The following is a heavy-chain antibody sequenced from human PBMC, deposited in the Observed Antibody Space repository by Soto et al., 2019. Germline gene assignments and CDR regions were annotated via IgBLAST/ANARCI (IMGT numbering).Heavy chain of an antibody. V-gene: IGHV3-21*01. Sequence: EAQLVESGGGLVKPGGSLRLSCAASGFTFSTYSMNWVRQAPGKGLEWVSSISSSGSSISYADSVKGRFTISRDNAKNSLYLQMDSLRAGDTTGYYCARGRSTNTKMEYWGQRTRVTVSS. CDR2: ISSSGSSI. CDR3: ARGRSTNTKMEY. J-gene: IGHJ4*02. CDR1: GFTFSTYS. D-gene: IGHD2-2*01.